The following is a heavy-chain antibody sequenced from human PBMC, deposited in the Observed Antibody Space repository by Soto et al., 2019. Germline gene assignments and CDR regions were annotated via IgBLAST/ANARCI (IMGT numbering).Heavy chain of an antibody. J-gene: IGHJ5*02. CDR1: GGTFSSYA. D-gene: IGHD3-22*01. Sequence: GASVKVSCKASGGTFSSYAISWLRQAPGQGLEWMGGIIPIFGTANYAQKFQGRVTITADESTSTAYMELSSLRSEDTAVYYCARDRGAYYYDSSGPRPENWFDPWGQGTLVTVSS. CDR2: IIPIFGTA. CDR3: ARDRGAYYYDSSGPRPENWFDP. V-gene: IGHV1-69*13.